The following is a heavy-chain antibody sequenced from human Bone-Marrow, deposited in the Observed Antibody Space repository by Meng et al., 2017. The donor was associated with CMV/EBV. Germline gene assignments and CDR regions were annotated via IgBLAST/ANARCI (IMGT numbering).Heavy chain of an antibody. D-gene: IGHD3-10*01. J-gene: IGHJ4*02. Sequence: GGSRRLSCAASGFTFSSYAMHWVRQAPGKGLEWVAVISYDGSNKYYADSVKGRFTISRDNSKNTLYLQMNSLRAEDTAVYYCARDGYYYGSGGPAHIDYWGQGTLVTVSS. V-gene: IGHV3-30*04. CDR3: ARDGYYYGSGGPAHIDY. CDR2: ISYDGSNK. CDR1: GFTFSSYA.